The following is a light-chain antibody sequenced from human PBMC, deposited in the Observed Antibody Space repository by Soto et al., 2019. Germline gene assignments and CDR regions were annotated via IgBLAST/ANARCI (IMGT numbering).Light chain of an antibody. CDR3: QQYGSSLFT. CDR2: GAS. CDR1: QSVSSSH. V-gene: IGKV3-20*01. Sequence: EIVLTQSPGTLSLSPGERATLSCRASQSVSSSHLVWYQQKPGQAPRLLIYGASSRATGIPDRFSGSGSGTDFTLTISRLEPEDFAVYYCQQYGSSLFTFGGGTKLEIK. J-gene: IGKJ4*01.